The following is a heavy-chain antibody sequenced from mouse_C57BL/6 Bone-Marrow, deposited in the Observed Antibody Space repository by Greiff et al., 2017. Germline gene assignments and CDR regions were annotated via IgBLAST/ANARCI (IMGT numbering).Heavy chain of an antibody. V-gene: IGHV1-69*01. D-gene: IGHD4-1*01. Sequence: VQLQQPGAELVLPGASVKLSCKASGYTFTSYWMHWVKQRPGQGLEWIGEIDPSDSYTNYNQKFTGKSTLTVDKSSSTAYMQLSSLTSEDSAVYYCAREDWDDYAMDYWGQGTSVTVSS. J-gene: IGHJ4*01. CDR3: AREDWDDYAMDY. CDR2: IDPSDSYT. CDR1: GYTFTSYW.